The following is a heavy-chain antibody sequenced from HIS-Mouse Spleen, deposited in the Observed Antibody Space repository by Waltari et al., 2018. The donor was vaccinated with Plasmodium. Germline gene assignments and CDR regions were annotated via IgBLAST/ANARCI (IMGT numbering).Heavy chain of an antibody. J-gene: IGHJ4*02. Sequence: QVQLLASGGDVVKPVRSMRPSCVVAGSPFCRYSLHWVRQAPGKGLEWVAVISYDGSNKYYADSVKSRFTISRDNSKNTLYLQMNSLRAEDTAVYYCAKAQGVINFDYWGQGTLVTVSS. V-gene: IGHV3-30*18. CDR2: ISYDGSNK. CDR3: AKAQGVINFDY. D-gene: IGHD3-16*01. CDR1: GSPFCRYS.